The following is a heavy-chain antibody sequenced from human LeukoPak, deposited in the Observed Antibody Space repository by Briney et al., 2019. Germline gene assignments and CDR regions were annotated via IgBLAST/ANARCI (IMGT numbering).Heavy chain of an antibody. CDR3: ARGDDSGYYDYFDY. Sequence: GGSLRLSCAASGFTVDSNYLSWVRQAPGKGLEWVSTIYTGGNTYYAASVKGRFTISRDFSKNTVFLHMNSLRAEDTAMYYCARGDDSGYYDYFDYWGQGALVTVSP. CDR1: GFTVDSNY. V-gene: IGHV3-53*01. CDR2: IYTGGNT. J-gene: IGHJ4*02. D-gene: IGHD3-22*01.